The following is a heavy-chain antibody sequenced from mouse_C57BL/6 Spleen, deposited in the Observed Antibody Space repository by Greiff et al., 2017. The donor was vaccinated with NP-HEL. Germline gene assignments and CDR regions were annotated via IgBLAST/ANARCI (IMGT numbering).Heavy chain of an antibody. Sequence: VQLQQSGAELAKPGASVKLSCKASGYTFTSYWMHWVKQRPGQGLEWIGYINPSSGYTKYNQKFKDKATLTADKSSSTAYMQLSGLTYEDAAVYYCARDGKTRYFDVWGTGTTVTVSS. CDR2: INPSSGYT. V-gene: IGHV1-7*01. D-gene: IGHD2-1*01. CDR1: GYTFTSYW. CDR3: ARDGKTRYFDV. J-gene: IGHJ1*03.